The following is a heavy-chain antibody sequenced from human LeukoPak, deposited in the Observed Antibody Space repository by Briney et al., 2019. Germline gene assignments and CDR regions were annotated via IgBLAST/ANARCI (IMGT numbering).Heavy chain of an antibody. Sequence: LPGGSLRLSCAASGFTFSSYAMSWVRQAPGKGLEWVSAISGSGGSTYYADSVKGRFTISRDKSKNTLYLQMNSLRAEDTAVYYCARDFDRYCSSTSCSYFDYWGQGTLVTVSS. CDR1: GFTFSSYA. D-gene: IGHD2-2*01. V-gene: IGHV3-23*01. CDR3: ARDFDRYCSSTSCSYFDY. J-gene: IGHJ4*02. CDR2: ISGSGGST.